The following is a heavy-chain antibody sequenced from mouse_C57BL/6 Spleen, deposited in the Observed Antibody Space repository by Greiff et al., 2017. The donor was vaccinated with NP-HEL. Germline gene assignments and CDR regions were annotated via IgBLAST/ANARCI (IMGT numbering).Heavy chain of an antibody. CDR1: GYTFTDYN. CDR3: ARYSPPYYYAMDY. V-gene: IGHV1-18*01. J-gene: IGHJ4*01. Sequence: EVQLQQSGPELVKPGASVKIPCKASGYTFTDYNMDWVKQSHGRSLEWIGDINPNNGGTIYNQKFKGKATLTVDKSSSTAYMELRSLTSEDTAVYYCARYSPPYYYAMDYWGQGTSVTVSS. CDR2: INPNNGGT. D-gene: IGHD2-12*01.